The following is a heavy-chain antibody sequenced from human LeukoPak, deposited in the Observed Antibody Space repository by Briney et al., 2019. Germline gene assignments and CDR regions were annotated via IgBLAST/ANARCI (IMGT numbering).Heavy chain of an antibody. J-gene: IGHJ4*02. Sequence: GGSLRLSCAASGFAFSSYGMHWVRQAPGKGLELVTFIRYDGSIRYYADSVKGRFTISRDNSKNTLYLQMNSLKAEDTAVYYCAKIANTGATDYWGQGTLVTVSS. CDR1: GFAFSSYG. V-gene: IGHV3-30*02. CDR3: AKIANTGATDY. D-gene: IGHD2-8*02. CDR2: IRYDGSIR.